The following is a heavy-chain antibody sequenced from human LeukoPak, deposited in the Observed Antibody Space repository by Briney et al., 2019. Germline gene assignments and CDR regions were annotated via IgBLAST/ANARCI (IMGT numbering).Heavy chain of an antibody. CDR2: VYTGNSDA. CDR1: GSRFVTYW. Sequence: GGPRQISVQASGSRFVTYWIGWVRRLPGKGLEWLGIVYTGNSDARYSPSFQGQVTISADKSISTAYLKWSSLKASDTAMYYCAKQGSNGTRCLDYWGQGTLVTVSS. D-gene: IGHD2-2*01. CDR3: AKQGSNGTRCLDY. J-gene: IGHJ4*02. V-gene: IGHV5-51*01.